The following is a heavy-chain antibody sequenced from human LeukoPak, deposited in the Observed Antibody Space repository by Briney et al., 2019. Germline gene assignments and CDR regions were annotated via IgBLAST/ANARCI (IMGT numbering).Heavy chain of an antibody. Sequence: GGSLRLSCAASGFTFSYYWMYWVRQAPGKGLVWVSRINSDGSTTSYADSVKGRFTISRDNAKNTLCLQMNSLRADDTAVYYCARDSGYGGNSDYWGQGTLVTVSP. CDR2: INSDGSTT. CDR1: GFTFSYYW. J-gene: IGHJ4*02. CDR3: ARDSGYGGNSDY. D-gene: IGHD4-23*01. V-gene: IGHV3-74*01.